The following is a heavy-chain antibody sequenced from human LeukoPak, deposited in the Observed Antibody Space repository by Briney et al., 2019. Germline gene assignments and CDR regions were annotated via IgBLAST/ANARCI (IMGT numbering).Heavy chain of an antibody. V-gene: IGHV3-NL1*01. J-gene: IGHJ4*02. CDR2: IYSGGST. CDR1: GFTFRNYG. CDR3: ARVVSTYYFDY. Sequence: PGGSLRLSCAASGFTFRNYGMHWVRRTPGKGLEWVSIIYSGGSTYYTDSLKGRFTISRDNSKNTLYLQMNSLRAEDTAMYYCARVVSTYYFDYWGQGTLVTVSS.